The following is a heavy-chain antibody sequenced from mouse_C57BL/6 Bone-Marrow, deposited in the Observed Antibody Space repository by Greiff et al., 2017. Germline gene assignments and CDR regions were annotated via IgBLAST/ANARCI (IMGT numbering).Heavy chain of an antibody. D-gene: IGHD1-1*01. CDR3: AKGYYGYYAMDY. Sequence: VKLQQSGPGLVQPSQSLSITCTVSGFSLTSYGVHWVRQSPGKGLEWLGVIWRGGSTDYNAAFMSRLSITKDNSKSQVFFKMNSLQADDTAIYYCAKGYYGYYAMDYGGQGTSVTVAS. CDR1: GFSLTSYG. CDR2: IWRGGST. V-gene: IGHV2-5*01. J-gene: IGHJ4*01.